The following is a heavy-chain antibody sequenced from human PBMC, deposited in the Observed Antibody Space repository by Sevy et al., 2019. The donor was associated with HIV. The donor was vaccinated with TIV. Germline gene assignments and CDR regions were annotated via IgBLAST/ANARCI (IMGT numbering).Heavy chain of an antibody. CDR3: ARDRILGYCSSTSCSSYYYGMDV. CDR2: ISSSGSTI. D-gene: IGHD2-2*01. CDR1: GFTFSSYE. J-gene: IGHJ6*02. V-gene: IGHV3-48*03. Sequence: GGSLRLSCAASGFTFSSYEMNWVRQAPGKGLEWVSYISSSGSTIYYADSVKGRFTISRDNAKNSLNLQMNSLRAEDTAVYYCARDRILGYCSSTSCSSYYYGMDVWGQGTTVTVSS.